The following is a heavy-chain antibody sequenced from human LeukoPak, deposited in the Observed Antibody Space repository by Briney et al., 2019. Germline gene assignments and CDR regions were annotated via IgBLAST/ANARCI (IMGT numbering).Heavy chain of an antibody. CDR2: ICAYNGNT. V-gene: IGHV1-18*04. D-gene: IGHD3-10*01. CDR3: ARVLHYGSGSYYNDYWFDP. Sequence: ASVKVSCKASGYTFTSYGISWVRQAPGQGLEWMGWICAYNGNTNYAQKLQGRVTMTTDTSTSTAYMELRSLRSDDTAVYYCARVLHYGSGSYYNDYWFDPWGQGTLVTVSS. CDR1: GYTFTSYG. J-gene: IGHJ5*02.